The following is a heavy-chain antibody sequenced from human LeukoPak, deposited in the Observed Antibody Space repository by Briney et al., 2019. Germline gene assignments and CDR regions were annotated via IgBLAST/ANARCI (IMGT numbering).Heavy chain of an antibody. V-gene: IGHV4-59*01. CDR2: INYSGST. D-gene: IGHD5-18*01. Sequence: SETLSLTCPVYGGSFSGYYWSWIRQPPGKGLEWIGYINYSGSTNYNPSLKSRVTISVDTSKNQFSLRLRSVTAADTAVYYCAREFSSRGYSYDYTWFDPWGQGTLVTVSS. J-gene: IGHJ5*02. CDR3: AREFSSRGYSYDYTWFDP. CDR1: GGSFSGYY.